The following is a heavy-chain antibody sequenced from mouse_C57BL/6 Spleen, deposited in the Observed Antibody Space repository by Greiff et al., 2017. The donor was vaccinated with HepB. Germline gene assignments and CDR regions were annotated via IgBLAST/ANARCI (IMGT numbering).Heavy chain of an antibody. D-gene: IGHD2-4*01. CDR1: GYTFTSYW. Sequence: QVQLKQPGAELVKPGASVKMSCKASGYTFTSYWITWVKQRPGQGLEWIGDIYPGSGSTNYNEKFKSKATLTVDTSSSTAYMQLSSLTSEDSAVYYCARTYDYITRAMDYWGQGTSVTVSS. CDR3: ARTYDYITRAMDY. CDR2: IYPGSGST. V-gene: IGHV1-55*01. J-gene: IGHJ4*01.